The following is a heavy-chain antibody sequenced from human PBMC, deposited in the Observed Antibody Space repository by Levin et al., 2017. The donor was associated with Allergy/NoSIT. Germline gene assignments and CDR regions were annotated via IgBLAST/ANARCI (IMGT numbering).Heavy chain of an antibody. Sequence: GGSLRLSCAASGFTFSSYAMHWVRQAPGKGLEWVAVISYDGSNKYYADSVKGRFTISRDNSKNTLYLQMNSLRAEDTAVYYCARDALYGSGTYYNFVGAFDVWGQGTMVTVSS. CDR3: ARDALYGSGTYYNFVGAFDV. V-gene: IGHV3-30-3*01. D-gene: IGHD3-10*01. J-gene: IGHJ3*01. CDR1: GFTFSSYA. CDR2: ISYDGSNK.